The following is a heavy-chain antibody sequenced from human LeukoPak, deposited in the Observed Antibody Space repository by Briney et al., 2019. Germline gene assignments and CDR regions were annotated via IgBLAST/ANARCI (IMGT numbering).Heavy chain of an antibody. Sequence: ASVKVSCKASGYTFTSYGISWVRQAPGQGLEWMGWISAYNGNTNYAQKFQGRVTITADESTSTAYMELSSLRSEDTAVYYCAADYGSGSYYNSLGYWGQGTLVTVSS. V-gene: IGHV1-18*01. D-gene: IGHD3-10*01. CDR1: GYTFTSYG. J-gene: IGHJ4*02. CDR2: ISAYNGNT. CDR3: AADYGSGSYYNSLGY.